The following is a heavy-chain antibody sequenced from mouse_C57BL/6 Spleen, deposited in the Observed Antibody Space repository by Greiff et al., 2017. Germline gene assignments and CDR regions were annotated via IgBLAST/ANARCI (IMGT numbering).Heavy chain of an antibody. V-gene: IGHV1-53*01. J-gene: IGHJ2*01. CDR2: INPSNGGT. Sequence: QVQLKESGTELVKPGASVKLSCKASGYTFTSYWMHWVKQRPGQGLEWIGNINPSNGGTNYNEKFKSKATLTVDKSSSTAYMQLSSLTSEDSAVYYCARSDYDWDFDYWGQGTTLTVSS. CDR3: ARSDYDWDFDY. D-gene: IGHD2-4*01. CDR1: GYTFTSYW.